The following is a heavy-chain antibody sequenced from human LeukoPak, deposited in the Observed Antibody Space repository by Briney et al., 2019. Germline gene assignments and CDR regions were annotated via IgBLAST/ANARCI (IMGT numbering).Heavy chain of an antibody. J-gene: IGHJ4*02. Sequence: GGSLRLSCAASGFTFRSYGMHWVRQAPGKGLEWVAFIRYDGNSNYYADSVKGRFTISRDNSRSTLYLQMNSLRAEDTAVYYCARDRPDFWSGYSFDYWGQGTLVTVSS. CDR2: IRYDGNSN. CDR1: GFTFRSYG. CDR3: ARDRPDFWSGYSFDY. D-gene: IGHD3-3*01. V-gene: IGHV3-30*02.